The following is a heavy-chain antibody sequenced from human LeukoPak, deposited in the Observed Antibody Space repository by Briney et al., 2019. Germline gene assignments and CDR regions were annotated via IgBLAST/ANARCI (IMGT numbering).Heavy chain of an antibody. J-gene: IGHJ5*02. V-gene: IGHV5-51*01. D-gene: IGHD3-22*01. CDR1: GYSFTSYW. CDR2: IYPGDSDT. CDR3: ARHAMPMYYYDYNWFDP. Sequence: GESLKISCKGSGYSFTSYWIGWVRQMPGKGLEWMGIIYPGDSDTRYSPSFQGQVTISADKSISTAYLQWSSLKASDTAMYYCARHAMPMYYYDYNWFDPWGQGALVTVSS.